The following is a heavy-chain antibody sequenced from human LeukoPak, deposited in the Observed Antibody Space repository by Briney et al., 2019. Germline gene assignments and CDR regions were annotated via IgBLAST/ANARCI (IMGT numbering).Heavy chain of an antibody. CDR3: ARDEYNNYPFLY. V-gene: IGHV3-33*01. J-gene: IGHJ1*01. D-gene: IGHD2/OR15-2a*01. CDR2: IWYDGSNE. CDR1: GFTFSTNG. Sequence: PGGSLRLSCAASGFTFSTNGMHWVRQAPGKGLEWVALIWYDGSNENYADSVRGRFTISRDNSKNTLYLQMNNLRVEDTAVYYCARDEYNNYPFLYWGQGTLVTVSS.